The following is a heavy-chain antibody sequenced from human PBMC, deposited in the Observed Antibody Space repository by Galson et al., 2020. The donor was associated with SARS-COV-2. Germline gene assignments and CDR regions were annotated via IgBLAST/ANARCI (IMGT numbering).Heavy chain of an antibody. J-gene: IGHJ6*03. CDR1: GFTFSSHA. V-gene: IGHV3-23*01. CDR2: ISGSGGNT. CDR3: AQDDYYNYYMDV. Sequence: GGSLRLSCAASGFTFSSHAMTWVRQAPGKGLEWVSSISGSGGNTYYADSVKGRFTISRDNSKNTLYLQMDNLRAEDTAIYYCAQDDYYNYYMDVWAKGTTVTVSS.